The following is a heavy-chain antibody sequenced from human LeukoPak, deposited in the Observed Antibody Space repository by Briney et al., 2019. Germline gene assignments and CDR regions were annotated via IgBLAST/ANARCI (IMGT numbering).Heavy chain of an antibody. V-gene: IGHV3-49*04. D-gene: IGHD3-22*01. CDR1: GLTFGDNA. CDR3: TTGSYHESSGYRFDY. CDR2: IRNKGNGGTT. Sequence: GGSLRLSCTTSGLTFGDNAMSWVRQAPGKGLEWVCFIRNKGNGGTTEYAASVKGRFTISRDDSESITYLQMNSLRTEDTAVYYCTTGSYHESSGYRFDYWGQGTLVTVSS. J-gene: IGHJ4*02.